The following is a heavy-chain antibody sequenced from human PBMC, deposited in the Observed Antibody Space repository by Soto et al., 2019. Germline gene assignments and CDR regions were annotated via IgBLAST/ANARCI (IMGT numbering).Heavy chain of an antibody. CDR2: ISSNSDTI. J-gene: IGHJ4*02. Sequence: EVQLVESGGGLVQPGRSLRLSCAASGFTIDDYAMHWVRQVPGKGLEWVSGISSNSDTIDYADSVKGRFTISRDNAKNSLFLQMNTLRPEDTALYYCVKDMKWGGMTTIHYFDSWGQGTMVTVCS. V-gene: IGHV3-9*01. D-gene: IGHD1-26*01. CDR3: VKDMKWGGMTTIHYFDS. CDR1: GFTIDDYA.